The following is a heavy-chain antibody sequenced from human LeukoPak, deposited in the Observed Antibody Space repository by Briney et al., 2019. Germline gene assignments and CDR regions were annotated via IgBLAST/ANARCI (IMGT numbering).Heavy chain of an antibody. CDR3: AREDSYRQNWFDP. V-gene: IGHV4-39*07. CDR2: IYHSGST. J-gene: IGHJ5*02. Sequence: SETLSLTCTVSGGSISSSSYYWGWIRQPPGKGLEWIGSIYHSGSTHYNPSLKSRVTISVDTSKNQFSLKLSSVTAADTAVYYCAREDSYRQNWFDPWGQGTLVTVSS. D-gene: IGHD5-18*01. CDR1: GGSISSSSYY.